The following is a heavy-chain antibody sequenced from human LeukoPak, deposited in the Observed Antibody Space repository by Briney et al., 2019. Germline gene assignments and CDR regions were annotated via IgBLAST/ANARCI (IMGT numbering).Heavy chain of an antibody. J-gene: IGHJ4*02. Sequence: GSLSLSCAASGFTFSNFAMSWGRQAPGKGLEWVSTITGGGGSTYYADSVKGRFTISRDNSKNTLFLQMNSLRAEDTAVYYCAKEIRGVNWGQGTLVTVSS. CDR3: AKEIRGVN. V-gene: IGHV3-23*01. CDR1: GFTFSNFA. CDR2: ITGGGGST. D-gene: IGHD3-10*01.